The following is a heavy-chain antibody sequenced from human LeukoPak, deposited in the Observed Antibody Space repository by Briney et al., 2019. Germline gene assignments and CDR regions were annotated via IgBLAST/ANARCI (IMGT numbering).Heavy chain of an antibody. V-gene: IGHV3-7*01. CDR1: GFTFSSYW. CDR2: IKQDGSEK. J-gene: IGHJ1*01. D-gene: IGHD6-13*01. CDR3: ARGHTRTIAAAAPEYFQH. Sequence: GGSLRLSCAASGFTFSSYWMSWVRQAPGKGLEWVANIKQDGSEKYYVDSVKGRFTISRDNAKNSLYLQMNSLRAEDTAVYYCARGHTRTIAAAAPEYFQHWGQGTLVTVSS.